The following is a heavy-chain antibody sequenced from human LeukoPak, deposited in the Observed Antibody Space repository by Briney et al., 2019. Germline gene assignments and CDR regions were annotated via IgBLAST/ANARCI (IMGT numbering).Heavy chain of an antibody. J-gene: IGHJ4*02. Sequence: ETLSLTCAVYGGSVSDYYWNWIRQPPGKGLEWVSAISGSGGSTYYADSVKGRFTISRDNSKNTLYLQMNSLRAEDTAVYYCAKGTYDYASDYWGQGTLVTVSS. CDR2: ISGSGGST. CDR3: AKGTYDYASDY. V-gene: IGHV3-23*01. D-gene: IGHD3-16*01. CDR1: GGSVSDYY.